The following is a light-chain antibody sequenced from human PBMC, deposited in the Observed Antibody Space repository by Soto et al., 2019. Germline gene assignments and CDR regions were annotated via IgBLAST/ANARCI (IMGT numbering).Light chain of an antibody. J-gene: IGKJ4*01. CDR2: DTS. CDR3: QPYNNGPLT. CDR1: QGIGDT. V-gene: IGKV3-15*01. Sequence: VVMMHYPATLSVSPGEVASLSCRSIQGIGDTLAWYQHKPGQTPRLLIYDTSTRATGVPTRFSGSRSGAEFTLTINSLQSEDFEVYYCQPYNNGPLTFGGGTKVDIK.